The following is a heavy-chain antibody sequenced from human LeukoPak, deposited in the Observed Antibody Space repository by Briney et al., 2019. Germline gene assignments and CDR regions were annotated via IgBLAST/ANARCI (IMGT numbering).Heavy chain of an antibody. CDR1: GGSISSYY. D-gene: IGHD3-22*01. CDR2: IYYSGST. CDR3: ARDRSGYFWFDP. J-gene: IGHJ5*02. V-gene: IGHV4-59*01. Sequence: SETLSLTCTVSGGSISSYYWSWIRQPPGKGLEWIGYIYYSGSTNYNPSLKSRVTISVDTSKNQFSLKLSSVTAADTAVYYCARDRSGYFWFDPWGQGTLVTVSS.